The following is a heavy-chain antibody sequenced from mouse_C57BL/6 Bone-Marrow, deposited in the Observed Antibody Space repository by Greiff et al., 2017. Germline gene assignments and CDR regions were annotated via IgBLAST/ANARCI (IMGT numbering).Heavy chain of an antibody. CDR1: GYAFSSYW. D-gene: IGHD1-1*01. J-gene: IGHJ2*01. CDR2: IYPGDGDT. V-gene: IGHV1-80*01. Sequence: VQVVESGAELVKPGASVKISCKASGYAFSSYWMNWVKQRPGKGLEWIGQIYPGDGDTNYNGKFKGKATLTADKSSSTAYMQLSSLTSEDSAVYFCASEIYYYGYFDYWGQGTTLTVSS. CDR3: ASEIYYYGYFDY.